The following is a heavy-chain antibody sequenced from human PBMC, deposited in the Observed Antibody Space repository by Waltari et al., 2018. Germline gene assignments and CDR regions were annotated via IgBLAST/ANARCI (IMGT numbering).Heavy chain of an antibody. CDR3: AGRPYGSAQYYFDY. J-gene: IGHJ4*02. D-gene: IGHD3-10*01. V-gene: IGHV4-30-2*01. Sequence: QLQLQESGSGLVKPSQTLSLTCAVSGGSISSGGYSWSWIRQPPGKGLEWIGYIYHSGSTYYNPSLKSRVTISVDRSKNQFSLKLSSVTAADTAVYYCAGRPYGSAQYYFDYWGQGTLVTVSS. CDR1: GGSISSGGYS. CDR2: IYHSGST.